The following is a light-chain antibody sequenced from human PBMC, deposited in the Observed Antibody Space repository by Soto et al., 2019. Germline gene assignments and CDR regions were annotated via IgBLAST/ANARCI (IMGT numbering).Light chain of an antibody. V-gene: IGKV3-11*01. Sequence: EIVLTQSPATLSSSPGERATLSCRASQSVTTYLAWYQQRPGQAPRLLIYDTSSRATGIPSRFSGSGSGTDFTLTISSLDREDFAVYYCQQHVTFGPGTRVDFK. CDR1: QSVTTY. J-gene: IGKJ3*01. CDR3: QQHVT. CDR2: DTS.